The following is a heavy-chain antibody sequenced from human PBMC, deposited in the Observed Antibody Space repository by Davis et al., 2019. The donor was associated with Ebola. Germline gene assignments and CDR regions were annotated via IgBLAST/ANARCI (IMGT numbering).Heavy chain of an antibody. V-gene: IGHV4-39*01. CDR1: GGSFSGYY. CDR2: IYYSGST. Sequence: GSLRLSCAVYGGSFSGYYWGWIRQPPGKGLEWIGSIYYSGSTYYNPSLKSRVTISVDTSKNQFSLKLSSVTAADTAVYYCARTIVGATGGLLDYWGQGTLVTVSS. CDR3: ARTIVGATGGLLDY. D-gene: IGHD1-26*01. J-gene: IGHJ4*02.